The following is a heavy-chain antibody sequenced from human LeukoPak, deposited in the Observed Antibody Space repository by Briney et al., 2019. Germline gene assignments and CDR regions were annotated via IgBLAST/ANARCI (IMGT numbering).Heavy chain of an antibody. V-gene: IGHV3-20*04. CDR1: GFTFDDYG. D-gene: IGHD3-22*01. CDR2: FNWNGGST. Sequence: GGSLRLSCAASGFTFDDYGMSWVRQAPGKGLEWVSGFNWNGGSTGYADSVKGRFTISRDNAKNSLYLQMNSLRAEDTALYYCARDAYYYDSSGYYFRPPVGYFDYWGQGTLVTVSS. CDR3: ARDAYYYDSSGYYFRPPVGYFDY. J-gene: IGHJ4*02.